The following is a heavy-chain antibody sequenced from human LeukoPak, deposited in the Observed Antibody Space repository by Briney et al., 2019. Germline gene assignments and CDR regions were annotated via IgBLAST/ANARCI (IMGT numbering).Heavy chain of an antibody. Sequence: PGGSLRLSCAASGFTVSSNYMSWVRQAPGKGLEWVSVIYSCGSTYYADSVKGRFTISRDNSKNTLYLQINSLGAEDTAVYYCARVRNGGYCSSTSYEFDYWGQGTLVTVSS. V-gene: IGHV3-66*03. D-gene: IGHD2-2*01. CDR2: IYSCGST. CDR1: GFTVSSNY. CDR3: ARVRNGGYCSSTSYEFDY. J-gene: IGHJ4*02.